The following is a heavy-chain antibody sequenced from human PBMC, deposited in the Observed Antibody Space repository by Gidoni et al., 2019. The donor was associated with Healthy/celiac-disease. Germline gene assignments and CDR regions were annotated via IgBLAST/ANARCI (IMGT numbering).Heavy chain of an antibody. CDR1: GFTFSSYA. CDR3: AKDGRIAVADTYWYFDL. D-gene: IGHD6-19*01. V-gene: IGHV3-23*04. CDR2: ISGSGGST. J-gene: IGHJ2*01. Sequence: EVQLVESGGGLVQPGGSLRLSCAASGFTFSSYAMSWVRQAPGKGLEWVSAISGSGGSTYYADSVKGRFTISRDNSKNTLYLQMNSLRAEDTAVYYCAKDGRIAVADTYWYFDLWGRGTLVTVSS.